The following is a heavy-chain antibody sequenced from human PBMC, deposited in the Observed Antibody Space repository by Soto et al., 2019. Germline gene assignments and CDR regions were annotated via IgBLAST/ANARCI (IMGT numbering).Heavy chain of an antibody. J-gene: IGHJ6*02. CDR3: ARVHCSGGTCLDGLDV. V-gene: IGHV6-1*01. Sequence: SQTLSLTCVISGDSVSSDAAGWNWIRQSPSRGLEWLGRTYYRSKWFLGYAASVQSRMTISPDTSRNQFALQLKSVTPEDTAVYYCARVHCSGGTCLDGLDVWGQGTTVTVSS. CDR2: TYYRSKWFL. CDR1: GDSVSSDAAG. D-gene: IGHD2-15*01.